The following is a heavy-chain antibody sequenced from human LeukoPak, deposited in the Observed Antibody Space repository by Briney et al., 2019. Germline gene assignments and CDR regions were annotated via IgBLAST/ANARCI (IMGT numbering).Heavy chain of an antibody. D-gene: IGHD6-13*01. Sequence: PGGSLRLSCAASGFTFYTYAMHWVRQAPGKGLEYVSGIGPDGGTTYYANSVKGRFTISRDNSKNMLYLQMASLTADGMAVYYCARGAQLTDYWGQGTLVTVSS. V-gene: IGHV3-64*01. CDR2: IGPDGGTT. CDR1: GFTFYTYA. CDR3: ARGAQLTDY. J-gene: IGHJ4*02.